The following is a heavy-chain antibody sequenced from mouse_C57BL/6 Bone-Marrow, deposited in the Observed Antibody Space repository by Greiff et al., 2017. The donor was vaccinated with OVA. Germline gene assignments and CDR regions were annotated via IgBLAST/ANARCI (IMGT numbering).Heavy chain of an antibody. CDR2: IDPETGGT. CDR3: TRSKIRDGYFDY. CDR1: GYTFTDYE. Sequence: VQLQQSGAELVRPGASVTLSCKASGYTFTDYEMHWVKQTPVHGLEWIGAIDPETGGTAYNQKFKGKAILTADKSSSTAYMELRSLTSEDSAVYYCTRSKIRDGYFDYWGQGTTLTVSS. J-gene: IGHJ2*01. D-gene: IGHD2-3*01. V-gene: IGHV1-15*01.